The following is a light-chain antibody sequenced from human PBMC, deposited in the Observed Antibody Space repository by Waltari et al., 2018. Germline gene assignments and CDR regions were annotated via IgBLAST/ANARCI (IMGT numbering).Light chain of an antibody. Sequence: QSALTQPASVSGSPGQSITLSCTGTTSDVGYSNLVSWYQQHPGKAPKLMIYEVTKRPSGVSDRFSGSKSGHTASLTISGLQAEDEANYYCCSYALSGAVVFGGGTKLTVL. CDR3: CSYALSGAVV. CDR1: TSDVGYSNL. CDR2: EVT. V-gene: IGLV2-23*02. J-gene: IGLJ2*01.